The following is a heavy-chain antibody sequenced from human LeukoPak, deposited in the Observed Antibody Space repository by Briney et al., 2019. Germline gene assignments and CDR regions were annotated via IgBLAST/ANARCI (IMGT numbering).Heavy chain of an antibody. J-gene: IGHJ4*02. V-gene: IGHV4-59*01. Sequence: PSETLSLTCTVSGGSISSYYWSWIRQPPGKGLEWIGYIYYSGSTNYNPSLKSRVTISVDTSKNQFSLKLSSVTAADTAVYYCARDRGGWSDYWGQGTLVTVSS. CDR3: ARDRGGWSDY. CDR1: GGSISSYY. D-gene: IGHD6-19*01. CDR2: IYYSGST.